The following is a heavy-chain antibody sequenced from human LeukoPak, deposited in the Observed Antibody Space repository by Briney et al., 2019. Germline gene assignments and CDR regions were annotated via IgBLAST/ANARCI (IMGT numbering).Heavy chain of an antibody. CDR1: GGSFSGYY. V-gene: IGHV4-34*01. D-gene: IGHD2-2*02. J-gene: IGHJ4*02. CDR2: INHSGST. Sequence: SETLSLTCAVYGGSFSGYYWSWIRQPPGKGLEWIGEINHSGSTNYNPSLKSRVTISVDTSKNQFSLKLSSVTAADTAVYYCARGPRYCSSTSCYKPFDYWGQGTLVTVSS. CDR3: ARGPRYCSSTSCYKPFDY.